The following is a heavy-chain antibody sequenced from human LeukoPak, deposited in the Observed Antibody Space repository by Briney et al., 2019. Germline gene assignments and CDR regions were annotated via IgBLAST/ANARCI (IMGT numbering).Heavy chain of an antibody. CDR2: ISGSGGST. J-gene: IGHJ3*02. CDR3: AKQGSRSGATTGAFDI. CDR1: GFTFSSYA. Sequence: GGSLRLSCAASGFTFSSYAMSRARQAPGKGRKWFSAISGSGGSTYYADSVKGRFTISRDNSKNTLYLQMNSLRAEDTAVYYCAKQGSRSGATTGAFDIWGQGTMVTVSS. V-gene: IGHV3-23*01. D-gene: IGHD1-26*01.